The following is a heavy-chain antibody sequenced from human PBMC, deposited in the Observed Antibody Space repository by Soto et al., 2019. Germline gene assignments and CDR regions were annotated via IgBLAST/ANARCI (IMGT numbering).Heavy chain of an antibody. D-gene: IGHD3-3*01. CDR2: VGGGGDNT. CDR3: ASHYDMWSGYLSPVDY. V-gene: IGHV3-23*01. Sequence: EVQLLESGGGLVQPGGSLRLSCAASGFTFSSYSMNWVRQAPGKGLEWVASVGGGGDNTFYADSVKGRFTITRDNAKNSLYLEMNSLRDEDTAVYYCASHYDMWSGYLSPVDYWGQGTLVTVSS. J-gene: IGHJ4*02. CDR1: GFTFSSYS.